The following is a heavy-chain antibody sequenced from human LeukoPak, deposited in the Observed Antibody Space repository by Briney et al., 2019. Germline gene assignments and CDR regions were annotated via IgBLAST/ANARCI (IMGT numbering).Heavy chain of an antibody. V-gene: IGHV4-59*01. CDR3: ARHYGEEYFQH. CDR2: IDDSGST. J-gene: IGHJ1*01. D-gene: IGHD4-17*01. Sequence: SETLSLTCTVSGGSISDYYWTWVRQPPGKGLEWIGYIDDSGSTNYNPSLKSRVTISVDTSKNQYSLKLSSVTAADTAVYYCARHYGEEYFQHWGQGTLVTVSS. CDR1: GGSISDYY.